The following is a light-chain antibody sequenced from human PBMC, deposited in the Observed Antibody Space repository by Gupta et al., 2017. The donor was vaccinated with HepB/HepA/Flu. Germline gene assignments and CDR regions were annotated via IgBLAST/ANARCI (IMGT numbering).Light chain of an antibody. V-gene: IGKV2D-29*01. CDR1: QSLVYSDGKTY. CDR2: EVS. Sequence: DIVMTQTPLSLSVTPGQAASISCKSSQSLVYSDGKTYFSWYLQKPGQPPQLLIHEVSNRCSGVPERFSGSGSGTDFTLKISRVEAGDVGVYYCRQRKQLPWTFGQGTKVEIK. J-gene: IGKJ1*01. CDR3: RQRKQLPWT.